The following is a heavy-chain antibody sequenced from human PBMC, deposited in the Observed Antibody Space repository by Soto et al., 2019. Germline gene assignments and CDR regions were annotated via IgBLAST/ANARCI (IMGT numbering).Heavy chain of an antibody. CDR2: IYYSGRT. CDR1: GGSISSGGYY. D-gene: IGHD4-4*01. Sequence: QVQLQESGPGLVKPSQTLSLTCPVSGGSISSGGYYWSWVGQHPGKGREWIGYIYYSGRTYYNPSLKSRVTIAVDTSKTQCPLKLSSVTDADTAVYYGAREEDRRDGYSSFDYWGQGTLVTVSS. CDR3: AREEDRRDGYSSFDY. V-gene: IGHV4-31*03. J-gene: IGHJ4*02.